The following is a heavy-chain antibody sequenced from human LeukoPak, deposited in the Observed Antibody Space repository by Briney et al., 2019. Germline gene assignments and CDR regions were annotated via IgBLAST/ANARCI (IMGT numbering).Heavy chain of an antibody. CDR2: IKWNGGST. Sequence: GGSLRLSCAASGFTFSSYGMSWVRQVPGKGLEWVSGIKWNGGSTGYADSVKGRFTISRDNAKNSLYLQMNSLRAEDTALYYCTRHVGAGYYFYMDVWGKGTTVTVSS. D-gene: IGHD3-16*01. CDR1: GFTFSSYG. CDR3: TRHVGAGYYFYMDV. J-gene: IGHJ6*03. V-gene: IGHV3-20*04.